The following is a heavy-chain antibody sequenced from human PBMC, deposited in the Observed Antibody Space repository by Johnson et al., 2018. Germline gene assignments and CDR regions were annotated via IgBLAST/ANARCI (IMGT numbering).Heavy chain of an antibody. CDR2: INAGNGNT. CDR1: GYTFTSYA. D-gene: IGHD3-10*01. V-gene: IGHV1-3*01. Sequence: QVQLVQSGAEVKKPGASVKVSCKASGYTFTSYAMHWVRQAPGQRLEWMGWINAGNGNTKYSQKFQGRVTITRDTSASTAYMELSSLRSEDMAVYYWARDGRITMVRGVISYYYYYMDVWGKGTTVTVSS. CDR3: ARDGRITMVRGVISYYYYYMDV. J-gene: IGHJ6*03.